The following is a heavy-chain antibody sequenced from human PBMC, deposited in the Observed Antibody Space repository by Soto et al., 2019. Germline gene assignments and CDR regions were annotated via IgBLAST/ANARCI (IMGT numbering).Heavy chain of an antibody. CDR3: AKDRPGGIVVVVAATRGNY. Sequence: PGGSLRLSCAASGFTFSSYGMHWVRQAPGKGLEWVAVISYDGSNKYYADSVKGRSTISRDNSKNTLYLQMNSLRAEDTAVYYCAKDRPGGIVVVVAATRGNYWGQGTLVTVSS. V-gene: IGHV3-30*18. CDR1: GFTFSSYG. D-gene: IGHD2-15*01. CDR2: ISYDGSNK. J-gene: IGHJ4*02.